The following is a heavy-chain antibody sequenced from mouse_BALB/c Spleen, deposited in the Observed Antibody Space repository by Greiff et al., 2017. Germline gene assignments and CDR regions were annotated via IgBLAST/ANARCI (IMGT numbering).Heavy chain of an antibody. D-gene: IGHD2-1*01. CDR2: IDTSDSYT. CDR3: ARYGNYGAY. V-gene: IGHV1-69*01. J-gene: IGHJ3*01. Sequence: QVQLQQPGAELVMPGASVKMSCKASGYTFTDYWMHWVKQRPGQGLEWIGAIDTSDSYTSYNQKFKGKATLTVDESSSTAYMQLSSLTSEDSAVYYCARYGNYGAYWGQGTLVTVSA. CDR1: GYTFTDYW.